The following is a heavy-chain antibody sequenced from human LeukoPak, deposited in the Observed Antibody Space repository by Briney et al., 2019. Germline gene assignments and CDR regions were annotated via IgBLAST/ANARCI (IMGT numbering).Heavy chain of an antibody. J-gene: IGHJ1*01. CDR2: IYYSGST. Sequence: KSPETLSLTCTVSGGSISSYYWNWIRQPPGKGLEWIGYIYYSGSTNYNPSLKSRVTISVDTSKNQFSLKLSSVTAADTAVYYCARGGWYPESFQHWGQGALVTVSS. D-gene: IGHD6-19*01. CDR3: ARGGWYPESFQH. CDR1: GGSISSYY. V-gene: IGHV4-59*01.